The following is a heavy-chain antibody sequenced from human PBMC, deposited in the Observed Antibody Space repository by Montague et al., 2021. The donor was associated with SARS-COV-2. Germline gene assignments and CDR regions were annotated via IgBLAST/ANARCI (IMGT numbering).Heavy chain of an antibody. CDR3: AKVGDILTGYSLINLDA. V-gene: IGHV3-23*03. J-gene: IGHJ5*02. Sequence: SLRLSCAASGFTFSNSPMSWVRQAPGKGLDWVSVIHSAGRGTYYADSVQGRFTISRDNLKNTMYLQMNSLRDVDTALYYCAKVGDILTGYSLINLDAWGQGTLVVVSS. CDR1: GFTFSNSP. CDR2: IHSAGRGT. D-gene: IGHD3-9*01.